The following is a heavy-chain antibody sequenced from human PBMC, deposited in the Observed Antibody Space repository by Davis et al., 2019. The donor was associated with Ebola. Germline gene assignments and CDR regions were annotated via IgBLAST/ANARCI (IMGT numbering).Heavy chain of an antibody. Sequence: ASVKVSCKASGYTFTSYGISWVRQAPGQGLEWMGWISAYNGNTNYAQKLQGRVTMTTDTSTSTAYMELRSLRSDDTAVYYCARDWESPPNHNWFDPWGQGTLVTVSS. J-gene: IGHJ5*02. CDR2: ISAYNGNT. V-gene: IGHV1-18*01. CDR3: ARDWESPPNHNWFDP. D-gene: IGHD1-26*01. CDR1: GYTFTSYG.